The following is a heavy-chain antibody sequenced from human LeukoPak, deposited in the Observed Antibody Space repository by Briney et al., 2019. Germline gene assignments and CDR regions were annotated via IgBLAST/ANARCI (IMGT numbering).Heavy chain of an antibody. CDR1: GFTFSSYG. Sequence: PGGSLRLSCAASGFTFSSYGMHWVRQAPGKGLEWVALIWYDGSNKYYADSVKGRFTISRDNSKNTLYLQMNSLRAEDTAVYYCARDLGYCTNGVCHTRSDYWGQGALVTVSS. J-gene: IGHJ4*02. CDR3: ARDLGYCTNGVCHTRSDY. V-gene: IGHV3-33*01. CDR2: IWYDGSNK. D-gene: IGHD2-8*01.